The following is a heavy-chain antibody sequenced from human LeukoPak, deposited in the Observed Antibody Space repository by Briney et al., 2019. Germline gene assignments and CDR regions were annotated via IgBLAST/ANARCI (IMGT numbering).Heavy chain of an antibody. CDR1: GFTVDTYW. CDR2: IKEDGTRK. J-gene: IGHJ4*02. Sequence: GGSLRLSCVASGFTVDTYWMSWVRQAPGKGLDWVAHIKEDGTRKYYVDSVRGRFTISRDNAKNSLFLQMNSLRVEDTAVYYCARRYFDYWGQGTLVTVSS. CDR3: ARRYFDY. V-gene: IGHV3-7*01.